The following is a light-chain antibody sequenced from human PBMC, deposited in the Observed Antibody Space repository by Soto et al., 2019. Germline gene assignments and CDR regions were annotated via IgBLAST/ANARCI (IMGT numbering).Light chain of an antibody. CDR2: DAS. CDR1: QSISSW. Sequence: RVTITCRASQSISSWLAWYQQKPGKAPKLLIYDASSLESGVPSRFSGSGSATEFTLTISGLQPGDSATYYCQQYNSYSQTFGQGTKVDIK. J-gene: IGKJ1*01. V-gene: IGKV1-5*01. CDR3: QQYNSYSQT.